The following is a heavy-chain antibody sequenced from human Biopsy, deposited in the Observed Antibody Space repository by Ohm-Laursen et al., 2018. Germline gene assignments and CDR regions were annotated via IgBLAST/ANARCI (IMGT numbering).Heavy chain of an antibody. J-gene: IGHJ5*02. CDR2: ISHTGST. CDR3: ARTPRDSFWSGSYKRGLWFDP. V-gene: IGHV4-34*01. D-gene: IGHD3-3*01. Sequence: SDTLSLTCAVYNVSFSSFYWSWIRQPPGKGLEWIGEISHTGSTNYNPPLKSRVFMSVDTSRSQFSLKLSSVTAADTAVYYCARTPRDSFWSGSYKRGLWFDPWGQGTLVTVSS. CDR1: NVSFSSFY.